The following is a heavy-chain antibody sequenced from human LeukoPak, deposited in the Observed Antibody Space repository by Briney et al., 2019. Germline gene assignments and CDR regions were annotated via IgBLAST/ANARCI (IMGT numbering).Heavy chain of an antibody. J-gene: IGHJ3*02. CDR2: ISTYNGNS. CDR1: GYTFTNYG. D-gene: IGHD6-19*01. CDR3: ARAGGWAREDYKGDAFDI. Sequence: ASVKVSCKASGYTFTNYGISWVRQAPGQSLEWMGWISTYNGNSNYAQKLQDRVTMTTDTSTTTAYMDLRSLRSDDTAVYYCARAGGWAREDYKGDAFDIWGQGTMVTVSS. V-gene: IGHV1-18*01.